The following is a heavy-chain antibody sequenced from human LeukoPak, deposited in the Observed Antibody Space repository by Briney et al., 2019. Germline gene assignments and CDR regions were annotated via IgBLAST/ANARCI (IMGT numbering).Heavy chain of an antibody. V-gene: IGHV1-18*01. Sequence: GASVKVSCKASGYTFTSYGISWVRQAPGQGLEWMGWISAYNGNTNYAQKLQGRVTMTTDTSTSTAYMELRSLRSDDTAVYYCARDLRDYYDSSGYPNWFDPWGQGTLVTVSS. CDR3: ARDLRDYYDSSGYPNWFDP. CDR1: GYTFTSYG. D-gene: IGHD3-22*01. CDR2: ISAYNGNT. J-gene: IGHJ5*02.